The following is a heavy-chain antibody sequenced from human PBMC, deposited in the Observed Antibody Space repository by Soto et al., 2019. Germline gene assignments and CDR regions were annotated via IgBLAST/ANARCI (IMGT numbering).Heavy chain of an antibody. V-gene: IGHV1-69*12. D-gene: IGHD4-17*01. CDR1: GGTFSSYA. Sequence: QVQLVQSGAEVKKPGSSVKVSCKASGGTFSSYAISWVRQAPGQGLEWMGGIIPIFGTANYAQKFQGRVTITAHESTSTPDMELSSLRSEDTPVYDCPRGGDGDYGGVVDYWGQGTLVTVSS. CDR3: PRGGDGDYGGVVDY. CDR2: IIPIFGTA. J-gene: IGHJ4*02.